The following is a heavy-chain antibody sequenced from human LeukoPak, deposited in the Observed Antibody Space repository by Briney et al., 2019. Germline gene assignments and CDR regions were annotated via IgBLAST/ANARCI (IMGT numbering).Heavy chain of an antibody. CDR1: GFTFSSYA. CDR2: LSGSGGST. J-gene: IGHJ4*02. Sequence: GGSLRLSCAASGFTFSSYAMTWVRQAPGKGLKWVSALSGSGGSTYYADSVKGRFTISRDNSKNTLYLQVNSLRAEDTAVYYCAKGGCSGGSCYSGFMDNWGQGTLVTVSS. D-gene: IGHD2-15*01. V-gene: IGHV3-23*01. CDR3: AKGGCSGGSCYSGFMDN.